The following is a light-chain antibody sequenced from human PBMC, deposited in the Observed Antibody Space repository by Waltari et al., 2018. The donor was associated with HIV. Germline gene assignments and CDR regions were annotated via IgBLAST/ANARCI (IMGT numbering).Light chain of an antibody. CDR1: HTFNTG. CDR2: KAS. V-gene: IGKV1-5*03. CDR3: QHYVTFPWT. J-gene: IGKJ1*01. Sequence: DIQMTQSPSSQSASIGNRVTIPCRASHTFNTGVAWFQQKPGKAPKLLIYKASTLESGVPSRFSGSESGKESTLPISNLQPDDFATYYCQHYVTFPWTFGQGTKVEIK.